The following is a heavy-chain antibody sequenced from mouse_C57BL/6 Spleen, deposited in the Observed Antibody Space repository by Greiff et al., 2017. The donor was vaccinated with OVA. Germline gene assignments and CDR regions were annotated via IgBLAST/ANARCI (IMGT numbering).Heavy chain of an antibody. J-gene: IGHJ4*01. D-gene: IGHD2-12*01. CDR3: ARLYDRYAMDY. V-gene: IGHV1-50*01. CDR2: IDPSDSYT. CDR1: GYTFTSYW. Sequence: QVQLQQSGAELVKPGASVKLSCKASGYTFTSYWMQWVKQRPGQGLEWIGEIDPSDSYTNYNQKFKGKATLTVDTSSSTAYMQLSSLTSEDSAVYYCARLYDRYAMDYWGQGTSVTVSS.